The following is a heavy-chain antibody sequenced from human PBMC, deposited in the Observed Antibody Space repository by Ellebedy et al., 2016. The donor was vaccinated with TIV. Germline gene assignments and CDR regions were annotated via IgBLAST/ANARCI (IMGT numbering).Heavy chain of an antibody. CDR3: AKDQWELPTGDWYFDL. V-gene: IGHV1-46*04. J-gene: IGHJ2*01. CDR2: INPSGGST. CDR1: GYTFSNYF. D-gene: IGHD1-26*01. Sequence: AASVKVSCKASGYTFSNYFVHWVRQAPGQGLEWMGIINPSGGSTTYAQKLQGRLTMTRDTSTSTAYMELSSLRSEDTAVYYCAKDQWELPTGDWYFDLWGRGTLVTVSS.